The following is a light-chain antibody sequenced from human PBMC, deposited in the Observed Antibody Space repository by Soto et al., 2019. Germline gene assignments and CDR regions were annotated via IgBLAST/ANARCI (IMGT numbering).Light chain of an antibody. CDR1: QGVGTW. Sequence: DIQMTQSPSSVSASVGDRVTITCRASQGVGTWLAWFQQKPGEAPRLLIYTASTLHSGVPSRFSGSGSGTDFTLTITSLQPEDLAKYYCQQGESFPLNFGGGTKVEIK. V-gene: IGKV1-12*01. CDR2: TAS. CDR3: QQGESFPLN. J-gene: IGKJ4*01.